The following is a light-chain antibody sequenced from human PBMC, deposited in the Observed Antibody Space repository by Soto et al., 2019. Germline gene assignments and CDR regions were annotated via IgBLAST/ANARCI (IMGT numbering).Light chain of an antibody. CDR3: QQYGSSPRT. CDR1: RSLSSTS. CDR2: DVS. J-gene: IGKJ1*01. Sequence: EIVLTQSPGTLSLSPGERAALSCRASRSLSSTSLAWYQQRPGQAPRLLIYDVSSRATGIPDRFSGSGSGTFFTLTINRLEPDDFAVYYCQQYGSSPRTFGQGTKVEI. V-gene: IGKV3-20*01.